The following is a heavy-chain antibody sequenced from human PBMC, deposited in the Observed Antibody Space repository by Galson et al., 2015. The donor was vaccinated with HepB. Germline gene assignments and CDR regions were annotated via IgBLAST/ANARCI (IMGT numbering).Heavy chain of an antibody. CDR1: GFTFNNVW. Sequence: SLRLSCAASGFTFNNVWMNWVRQAPGRGLEWVGRIKSKSDDGTTDYNTPVRGRFTISRDDSKNMLFLHMNSLEIEDTAVYYCTTGRIVTSWHSGASAFDVWGSGTMVTVSS. J-gene: IGHJ3*01. V-gene: IGHV3-15*07. D-gene: IGHD2-15*01. CDR2: IKSKSDDGTT. CDR3: TTGRIVTSWHSGASAFDV.